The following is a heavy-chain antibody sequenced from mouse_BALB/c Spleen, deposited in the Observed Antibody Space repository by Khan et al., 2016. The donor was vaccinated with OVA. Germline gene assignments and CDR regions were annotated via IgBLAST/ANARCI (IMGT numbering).Heavy chain of an antibody. CDR1: GYTFTAYD. V-gene: IGHV1S56*01. J-gene: IGHJ4*01. D-gene: IGHD2-4*01. CDR2: IYPGDGST. Sequence: QVQLKESGPELVKPGTLVKISCKASGYTFTAYDINWVKQRPGQGLEWIGWIYPGDGSTKYNENFKGKATLTADTSSNTAYIQLSSLTSEKSAVYFCAREGLRGVGMDYWGQGTSVSVSS. CDR3: AREGLRGVGMDY.